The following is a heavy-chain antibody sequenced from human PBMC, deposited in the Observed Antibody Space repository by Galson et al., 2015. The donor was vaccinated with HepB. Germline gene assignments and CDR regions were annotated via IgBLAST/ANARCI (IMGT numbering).Heavy chain of an antibody. D-gene: IGHD6-13*01. V-gene: IGHV3-15*01. CDR1: GFPFSNAW. CDR3: TTWKEAGYSYAFDI. Sequence: SLRLCCAACGFPFSNAWRSWVRQAPGKGLEWVGRIKSTTDGGTTDYAAPVKGRFTISRDDSKNTLYLQMNSLKTEDTAVYYCTTWKEAGYSYAFDIWGQGTMVTVSS. J-gene: IGHJ3*02. CDR2: IKSTTDGGTT.